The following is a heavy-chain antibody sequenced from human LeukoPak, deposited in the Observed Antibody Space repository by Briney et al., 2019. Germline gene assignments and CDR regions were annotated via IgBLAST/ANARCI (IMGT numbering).Heavy chain of an antibody. V-gene: IGHV4-38-2*02. Sequence: SETLSLTCIVSGYSISSGYYWGWIRQPPGKGLEWIGNIHHSGSTYYNPSLKSRVTISVDTPKNQLSLKLSSVTAADTAVYYCARDSTSSGYYYPFDYWGQGTLVTVSS. CDR2: IHHSGST. J-gene: IGHJ4*02. CDR1: GYSISSGYY. CDR3: ARDSTSSGYYYPFDY. D-gene: IGHD3-22*01.